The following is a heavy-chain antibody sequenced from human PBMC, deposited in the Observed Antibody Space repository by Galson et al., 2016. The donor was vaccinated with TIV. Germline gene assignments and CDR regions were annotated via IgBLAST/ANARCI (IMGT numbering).Heavy chain of an antibody. V-gene: IGHV3-30*18. Sequence: SLRLSCAASGFTLSDYGMHWVRQAPGKGLEWVAVISYDGGDQYYAGSVKGRFTISRDNSKNTLYLQMNSLRSDDTAMYYCAKDPRLYGDYFLHYFDYWGQGTLVTGSS. D-gene: IGHD4-17*01. CDR3: AKDPRLYGDYFLHYFDY. CDR1: GFTLSDYG. J-gene: IGHJ4*02. CDR2: ISYDGGDQ.